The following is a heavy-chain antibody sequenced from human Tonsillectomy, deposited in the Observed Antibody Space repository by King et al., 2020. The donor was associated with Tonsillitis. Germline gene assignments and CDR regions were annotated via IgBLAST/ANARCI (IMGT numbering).Heavy chain of an antibody. CDR2: IYYSGST. V-gene: IGHV4-39*01. J-gene: IGHJ5*02. Sequence: QLQESGPGLVKPSETLSLTCTVSGGSISSSSYYWGWIRQPPGKGLEWIGSIYYSGSTYYNPSLKSRVTISVDTSKNQFSLKLSSVTAADTAVYYCARHRLNDVYTAMVPPNWFDPWGQGTLVTVSS. D-gene: IGHD5-18*01. CDR1: GGSISSSSYY. CDR3: ARHRLNDVYTAMVPPNWFDP.